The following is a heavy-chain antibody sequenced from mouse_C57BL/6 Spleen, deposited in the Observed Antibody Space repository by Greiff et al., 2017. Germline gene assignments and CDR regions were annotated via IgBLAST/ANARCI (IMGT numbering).Heavy chain of an antibody. Sequence: QVQLKESGPELVKPGASVKISCKASGYAFSSSWMNWVKQRPGKGLEWIGRIYPGDGDTNYNGKFKGKATLTADKSSSTAYMQLSSLTSEDSAVYFWARSPANYYGSSYVGYAMDYWGQGTSVTVSS. CDR2: IYPGDGDT. J-gene: IGHJ4*01. D-gene: IGHD1-1*01. CDR1: GYAFSSSW. CDR3: ARSPANYYGSSYVGYAMDY. V-gene: IGHV1-82*01.